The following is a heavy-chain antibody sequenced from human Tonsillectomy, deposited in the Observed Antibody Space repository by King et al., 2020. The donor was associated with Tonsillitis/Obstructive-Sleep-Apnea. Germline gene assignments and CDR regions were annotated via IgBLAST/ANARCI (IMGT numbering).Heavy chain of an antibody. CDR3: ARDQKEMATNYYFDY. Sequence: VQLVESGGGLVQPGGSLRLSCAASGFIVSSNYMSWVRQAPGKGLEWVSVIYSGGYTYYSDSVKGRFTISRDNSKNTLYLQMNSLRAEGTAVYYCARDQKEMATNYYFDYWGQGTLVTVSS. CDR1: GFIVSSNY. D-gene: IGHD5-24*01. V-gene: IGHV3-66*01. J-gene: IGHJ4*02. CDR2: IYSGGYT.